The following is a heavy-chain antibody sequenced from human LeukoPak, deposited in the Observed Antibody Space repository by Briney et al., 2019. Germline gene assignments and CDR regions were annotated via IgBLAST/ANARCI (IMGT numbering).Heavy chain of an antibody. CDR1: GFTFADFA. V-gene: IGHV3-9*01. CDR3: AKILGRDGYNSGAFDY. CDR2: LSWNNGNI. J-gene: IGHJ4*02. D-gene: IGHD5-24*01. Sequence: PGRSLRLSCAASGFTFADFALHWVRQAPGKGLEWVSGLSWNNGNIGYADSVKGRFAISRDNAKNTLYLQMNSLRVEDTAVYYCAKILGRDGYNSGAFDYWGQGTLVTVSS.